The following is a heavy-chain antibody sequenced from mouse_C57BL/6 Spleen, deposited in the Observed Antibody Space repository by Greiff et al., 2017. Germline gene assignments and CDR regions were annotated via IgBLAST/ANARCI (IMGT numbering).Heavy chain of an antibody. Sequence: QVQLQQPGAELVRPGSSVKLSCKASGYTFTSYWVHWVKQRPIQGLEWIGNIDPSDSETHYNQKFKDKATLTVDKSSSTAYMQLSSLTSEDSAVYYCAREPYYSNYRYFDVWGTGTTVTVSS. V-gene: IGHV1-52*01. CDR2: IDPSDSET. CDR3: AREPYYSNYRYFDV. CDR1: GYTFTSYW. D-gene: IGHD2-5*01. J-gene: IGHJ1*03.